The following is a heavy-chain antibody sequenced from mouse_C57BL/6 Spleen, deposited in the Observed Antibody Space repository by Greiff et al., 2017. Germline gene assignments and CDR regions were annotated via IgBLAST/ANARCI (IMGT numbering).Heavy chain of an antibody. CDR1: GYAFSSSW. CDR3: ARKGGWPLRGAMDY. Sequence: QVQLQQSGPELVKPGASVKISCKASGYAFSSSWMNWVKQRPGKGLEWIGRIYPGDGDTNYNGKFKGKATLTADKSSSTAYMQLSSLTSEDSAVYFCARKGGWPLRGAMDYWGQGTSVTVSS. J-gene: IGHJ4*01. V-gene: IGHV1-82*01. CDR2: IYPGDGDT. D-gene: IGHD2-3*01.